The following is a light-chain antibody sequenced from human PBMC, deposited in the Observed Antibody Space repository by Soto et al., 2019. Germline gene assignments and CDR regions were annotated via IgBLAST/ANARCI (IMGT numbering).Light chain of an antibody. V-gene: IGKV1-27*01. CDR1: QGISNF. CDR2: GAS. Sequence: DIQMTQSPSSLSASVGDTVTITCRASQGISNFLAWYQQKPGKVPKLMIYGASTLQSGVPSRFSGSRSGTDFTLTISSLQPEDVATYYCQKYNGAPLTFGGGTKVDIK. CDR3: QKYNGAPLT. J-gene: IGKJ4*01.